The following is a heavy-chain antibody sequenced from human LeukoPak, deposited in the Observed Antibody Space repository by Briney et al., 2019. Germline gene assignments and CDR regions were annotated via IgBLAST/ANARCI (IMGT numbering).Heavy chain of an antibody. CDR1: GGSISSYY. Sequence: PSETLSLTCTVSGGSISSYYWSWIRQPPGKGLEWIGYVYYRGSTDYNPSLKSRVTISVDTSKNQFSLKLTSVTAADTAVYYCERGRQLAGYWGQGTLVTVSS. D-gene: IGHD6-6*01. J-gene: IGHJ4*02. V-gene: IGHV4-59*01. CDR2: VYYRGST. CDR3: ERGRQLAGY.